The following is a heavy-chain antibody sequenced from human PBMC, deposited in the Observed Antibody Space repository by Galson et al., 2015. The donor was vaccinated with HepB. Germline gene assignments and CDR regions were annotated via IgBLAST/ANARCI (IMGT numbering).Heavy chain of an antibody. CDR1: GGSISSSSHY. CDR3: ARHSLVIAVAGRDYLDAFDI. CDR2: IYYSGST. D-gene: IGHD6-19*01. Sequence: SETLSLTCTVSGGSISSSSHYWGWIRQPPGKGLEWIGSIYYSGSTHYNPSLKSRVTISVDTPKNHFSLKLSSVTAADTAMYYCARHSLVIAVAGRDYLDAFDIWGQGTLITVSS. J-gene: IGHJ3*02. V-gene: IGHV4-39*01.